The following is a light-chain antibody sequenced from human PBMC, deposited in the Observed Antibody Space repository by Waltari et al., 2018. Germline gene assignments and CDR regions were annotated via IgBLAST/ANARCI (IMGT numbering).Light chain of an antibody. J-gene: IGKJ2*01. CDR2: DAS. V-gene: IGKV3-11*01. CDR1: QSVDIY. Sequence: ETVLTQSPATLSLSPGERATLSCRASQSVDIYLAWYQQKPGPAPRLLIYDASHRATGIPARFSGSGSGTDFTLTISSLQPEDFATYYCQQSYSTPYTFGQGTKLEIK. CDR3: QQSYSTPYT.